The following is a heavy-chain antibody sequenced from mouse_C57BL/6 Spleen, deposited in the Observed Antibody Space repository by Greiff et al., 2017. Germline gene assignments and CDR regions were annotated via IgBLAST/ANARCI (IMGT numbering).Heavy chain of an antibody. CDR1: GFTFTDYY. V-gene: IGHV7-3*01. Sequence: DVMLVESGGGLVQPGGSLSLSCAASGFTFTDYYMSWVRQPPGKALEWLGFIRNKANGYTTEYSASVKGRFTISRDNSQSILYLQMNALRAEDSATYYCARHLNSKTWFAYWGQGTLVTVSA. CDR2: IRNKANGYTT. CDR3: ARHLNSKTWFAY. D-gene: IGHD2-5*01. J-gene: IGHJ3*01.